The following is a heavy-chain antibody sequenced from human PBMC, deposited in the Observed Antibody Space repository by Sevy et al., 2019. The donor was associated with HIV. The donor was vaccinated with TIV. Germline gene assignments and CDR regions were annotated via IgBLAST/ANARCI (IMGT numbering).Heavy chain of an antibody. CDR2: IIPIFGTA. D-gene: IGHD3-10*01. V-gene: IGHV1-69*13. J-gene: IGHJ6*03. Sequence: ASVKVSCKASGGTFSSYAISWVRQAPGQGLEWMGRIIPIFGTANYAQKFQGRVTITADESTGTAYMELSSLRSEDTAVYDGARERSGAGSGIWDYYYYMDVWGKGTTVTVSS. CDR1: GGTFSSYA. CDR3: ARERSGAGSGIWDYYYYMDV.